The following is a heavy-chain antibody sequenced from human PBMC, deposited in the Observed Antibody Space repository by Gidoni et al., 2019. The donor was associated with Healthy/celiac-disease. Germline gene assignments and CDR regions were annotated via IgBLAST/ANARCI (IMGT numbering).Heavy chain of an antibody. D-gene: IGHD5-18*01. CDR3: ARDRGPDTAMGYYYYYGMDV. V-gene: IGHV3-33*01. CDR2: IWYDGSNK. J-gene: IGHJ6*02. CDR1: GFPFSSEG. Sequence: QVQLVESGGGVVQPGRSLRLSCAASGFPFSSEGLHWVRQAPGKGLEWVAVIWYDGSNKYYADSVKGRFTISRDNSKNTLYLQMNSLRAEDTAVYYCARDRGPDTAMGYYYYYGMDVWGQGTTVTVSS.